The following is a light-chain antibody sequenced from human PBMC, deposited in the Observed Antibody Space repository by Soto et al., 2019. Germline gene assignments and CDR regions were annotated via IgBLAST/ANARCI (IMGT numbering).Light chain of an antibody. V-gene: IGLV2-8*01. CDR3: SSYASGNSYV. CDR2: EVN. J-gene: IGLJ1*01. Sequence: QSALTQPPSASGSPGQSVTISCTGTSSDVGAYKYVSWYQQHPGKAPKLMIYEVNKRPSGVPDRFSGSQSGNTASLTVSGLQAEDEADYYCSSYASGNSYVFGTGTKLTVL. CDR1: SSDVGAYKY.